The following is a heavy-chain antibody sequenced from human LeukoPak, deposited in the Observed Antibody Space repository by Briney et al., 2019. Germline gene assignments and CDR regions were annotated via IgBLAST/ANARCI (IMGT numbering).Heavy chain of an antibody. CDR3: AREAYCVGDCYYFDY. CDR2: IYSGGST. D-gene: IGHD2-21*01. CDR1: GFTVSSNY. Sequence: GGSLSLSCAASGFTVSSNYMSWVRQAPGEGLEWVAVIYSGGSTYYADSAKGRFTISRDNSKNTLYLQMNSLRAEDTAVYYCAREAYCVGDCYYFDYWGQGTLVTVSS. J-gene: IGHJ4*02. V-gene: IGHV3-66*02.